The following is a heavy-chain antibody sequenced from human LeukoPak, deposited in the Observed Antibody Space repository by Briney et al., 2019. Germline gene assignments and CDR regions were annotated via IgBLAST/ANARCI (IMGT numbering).Heavy chain of an antibody. CDR1: GFTLATYR. CDR3: GREAHCGTDRSFYADY. CDR2: INSDGRNA. V-gene: IGHV3-74*01. D-gene: IGHD2-21*02. Sequence: GGSLRLSCVASGFTLATYRMHWVRHHPGKGLVWVSRINSDGRNAVYADSVKGRFTFSRDIATNTLFLQMNSVRVEDTAVYYCGREAHCGTDRSFYADYWGQGTLVTVSS. J-gene: IGHJ4*02.